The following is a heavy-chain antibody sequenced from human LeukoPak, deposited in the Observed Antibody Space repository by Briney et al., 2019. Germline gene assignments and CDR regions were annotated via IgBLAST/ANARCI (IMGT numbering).Heavy chain of an antibody. D-gene: IGHD3-22*01. CDR3: ARDQNKYDSRGYYYYQYGMDV. J-gene: IGHJ6*02. CDR1: GGSISSGDYY. Sequence: PSETLSLTCTVSGGSISSGDYYWTWIRQPPGKGLEWIGYIYYSGNTHYNPSLKSRVSISVDTAKNQFSLNLSSVTAADTAVYYCARDQNKYDSRGYYYYQYGMDVWGQGTTVTVSS. V-gene: IGHV4-30-4*01. CDR2: IYYSGNT.